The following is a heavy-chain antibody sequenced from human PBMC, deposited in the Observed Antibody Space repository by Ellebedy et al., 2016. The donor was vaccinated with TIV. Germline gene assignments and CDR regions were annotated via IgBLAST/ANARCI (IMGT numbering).Heavy chain of an antibody. V-gene: IGHV3-48*02. CDR1: GLTFSSYS. J-gene: IGHJ6*02. Sequence: GGSLRLSCAASGLTFSSYSMNWVRQAPGKGLEWVSYINGRSSAVYYADSVKGRVTISRDNGKNSPHLQMNSLRDEDTAIYYCVRDGYFDSSGYSLGMDVWGQGTTVIVSS. CDR3: VRDGYFDSSGYSLGMDV. D-gene: IGHD3-22*01. CDR2: INGRSSAV.